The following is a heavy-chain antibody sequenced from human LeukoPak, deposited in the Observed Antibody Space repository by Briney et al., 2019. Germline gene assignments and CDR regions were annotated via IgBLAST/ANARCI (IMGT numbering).Heavy chain of an antibody. Sequence: SETLSLTCTVPGGSISSSSYYWGWIRQPPGKGLEWIGSIYYSGSTYYNPSLKSRVTISVDTSKNQFSLKLSSVTAADTAVYYCARHIWNQDYGDYEWNYYFDYWGQGTLVTVSS. D-gene: IGHD4-17*01. J-gene: IGHJ4*02. CDR1: GGSISSSSYY. CDR3: ARHIWNQDYGDYEWNYYFDY. V-gene: IGHV4-39*01. CDR2: IYYSGST.